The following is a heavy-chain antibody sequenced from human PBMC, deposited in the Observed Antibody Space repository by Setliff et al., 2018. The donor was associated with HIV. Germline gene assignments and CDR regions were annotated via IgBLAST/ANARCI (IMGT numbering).Heavy chain of an antibody. D-gene: IGHD2-15*01. Sequence: PGESLKISCEASGYTFTNYWIGWVRQMPGKGLEWMGIIYPGDSDIIYSPTFQGQVTISADKSTSTAYLQSSNLKASDSAIYYCVRHGRHCSGGTCYNSTPIDWYFDLWGRGTLVTVSS. V-gene: IGHV5-51*01. CDR2: IYPGDSDI. CDR1: GYTFTNYW. CDR3: VRHGRHCSGGTCYNSTPIDWYFDL. J-gene: IGHJ2*01.